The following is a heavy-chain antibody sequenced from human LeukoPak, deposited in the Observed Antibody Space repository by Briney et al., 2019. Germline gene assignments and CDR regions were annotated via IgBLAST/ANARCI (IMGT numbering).Heavy chain of an antibody. J-gene: IGHJ4*02. CDR2: ISGSGGST. CDR3: AKGVVVPAAIPY. CDR1: EFTFSSYA. V-gene: IGHV3-23*01. Sequence: GGSLRLSCAASEFTFSSYAMSWVRQAPGKGLEWVSAISGSGGSTYYADSVKGRFTISRGNSKKTLCLQMNSLRAEDTAVYYCAKGVVVPAAIPYWGQGTLVTVSS. D-gene: IGHD2-2*01.